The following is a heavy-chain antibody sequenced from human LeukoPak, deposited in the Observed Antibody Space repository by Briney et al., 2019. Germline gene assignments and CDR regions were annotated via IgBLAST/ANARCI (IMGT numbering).Heavy chain of an antibody. CDR2: INHSGST. J-gene: IGHJ4*02. CDR3: ARHGIRWELLSCFDY. D-gene: IGHD1-26*01. Sequence: GSLRLSCAASGFTFSNHGMHWVRQPPGKGLEWIGEINHSGSTNYNPSLKSRVTISVDTSKNQFSLKLSSVTAADTAVYYCARHGIRWELLSCFDYWGQGTLVTVSS. CDR1: GFTFSNHG. V-gene: IGHV4-34*01.